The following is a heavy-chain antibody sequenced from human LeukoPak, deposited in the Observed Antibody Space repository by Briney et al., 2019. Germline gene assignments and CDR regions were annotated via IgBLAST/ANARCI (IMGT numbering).Heavy chain of an antibody. CDR1: GGTFSSYA. CDR2: IIPIFGTA. J-gene: IGHJ4*02. Sequence: SVKVSCKASGGTFSSYAISWVRQAPGQGLEWMGGIIPIFGTANCAQKFQGRVTITADESTSTAYMELSSLRSEDTAVYYCARCSGGSCYHFDYWGQGTLVTVSS. D-gene: IGHD2-15*01. CDR3: ARCSGGSCYHFDY. V-gene: IGHV1-69*13.